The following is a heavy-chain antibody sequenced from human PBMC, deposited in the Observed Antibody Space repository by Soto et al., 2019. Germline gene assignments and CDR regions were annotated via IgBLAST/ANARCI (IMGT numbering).Heavy chain of an antibody. D-gene: IGHD3-3*01. Sequence: SVKVSCKASGGTFSSYAISWVRQAPGQGLEWMGGIIPIFGTANYAQKFQGRVTITADESTSTAYMELSSLRSEDTAVYYCARDRRYDFWSGILRNKTWYYGMDVW. CDR2: IIPIFGTA. CDR3: ARDRRYDFWSGILRNKTWYYGMDV. V-gene: IGHV1-69*13. J-gene: IGHJ6*01. CDR1: GGTFSSYA.